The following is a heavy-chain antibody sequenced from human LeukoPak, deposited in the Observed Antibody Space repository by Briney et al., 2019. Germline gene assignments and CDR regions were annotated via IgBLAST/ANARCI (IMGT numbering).Heavy chain of an antibody. CDR1: GGSISSGSYY. CDR3: ASANFWSGGSSYYFDY. CDR2: IYTSGST. V-gene: IGHV4-61*02. Sequence: NPSETLSLTCTVSGGSISSGSYYCSWIRQPAGKGLEWIGRIYTSGSTNYNPSLKSRVTISVDTSKNQFSLKLSSVTAADTAVYYCASANFWSGGSSYYFDYWGQGTLVTVSS. J-gene: IGHJ4*02. D-gene: IGHD3-3*01.